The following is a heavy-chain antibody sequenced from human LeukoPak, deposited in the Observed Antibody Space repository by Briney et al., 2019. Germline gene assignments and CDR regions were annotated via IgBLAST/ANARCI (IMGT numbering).Heavy chain of an antibody. D-gene: IGHD4-23*01. J-gene: IGHJ4*02. Sequence: SETLSLTCAVYGGSFSGHYWSWIRQPPGKGLEWIGEINHSGSTNNNPSLKSRVTISVDTSKNQFSLKLSSVTAADTAVYYCARHTTVVTPLDYWGQGTLVTVSS. CDR3: ARHTTVVTPLDY. CDR1: GGSFSGHY. CDR2: INHSGST. V-gene: IGHV4-34*01.